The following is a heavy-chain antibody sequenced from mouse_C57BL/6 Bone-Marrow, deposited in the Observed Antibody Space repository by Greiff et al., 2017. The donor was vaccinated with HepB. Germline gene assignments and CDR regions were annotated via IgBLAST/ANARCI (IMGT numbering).Heavy chain of an antibody. V-gene: IGHV1-54*01. J-gene: IGHJ1*03. D-gene: IGHD2-14*01. CDR3: ARLSVRYFDV. CDR2: INPGSGGT. CDR1: GYAFTNYL. Sequence: QVQLQQSGAELVRPGTSVKVSCKASGYAFTNYLIEWVKQRPGQGLEWIGVINPGSGGTNYNEKFKGKATLTADKSSSTAYMQLSSPTSEDSAVYFCARLSVRYFDVWGTGTTVTVSS.